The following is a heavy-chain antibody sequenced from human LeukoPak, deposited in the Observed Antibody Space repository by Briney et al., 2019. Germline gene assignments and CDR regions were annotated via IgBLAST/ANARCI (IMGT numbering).Heavy chain of an antibody. V-gene: IGHV4-38-2*02. J-gene: IGHJ4*02. D-gene: IGHD3-10*01. CDR1: GYSISSSYY. CDR2: IYHSGNT. Sequence: PSETLSLTCTVSGYSISSSYYWGWIRQPPGKGLEWIGNIYHSGNTYYNPSLKSRVTISLDTSKNQFSLDLRSMTAADSAVYYCARDVGYWFAYWGQGTLVTVSS. CDR3: ARDVGYWFAY.